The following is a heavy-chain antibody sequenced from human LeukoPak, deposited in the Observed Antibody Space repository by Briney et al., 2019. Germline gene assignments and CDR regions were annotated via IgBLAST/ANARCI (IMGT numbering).Heavy chain of an antibody. D-gene: IGHD1-26*01. CDR2: IWYDGSNK. V-gene: IGHV3-33*08. CDR3: ARERNIVGATYYFDY. J-gene: IGHJ4*02. CDR1: GFTFSSYG. Sequence: PGGSLRLSCAASGFTFSSYGMHWVRQAPGKGLEWVAVIWYDGSNKYYADSVKGRFTISRDNSKNTLYLQMNSLRSDDTAVYYCARERNIVGATYYFDYWGQGTLVTVSS.